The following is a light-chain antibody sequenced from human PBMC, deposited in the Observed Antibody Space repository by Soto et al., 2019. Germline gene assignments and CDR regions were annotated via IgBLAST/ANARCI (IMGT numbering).Light chain of an antibody. CDR2: GAT. Sequence: IVLTKSPGTLSLSPWERATLSCRASQSVTSRYLAWYQQTPGQAPRLLIYGATSRATDIPDRFSGSGSGTDFTLTLSRLEPEDFAVYYCQHYGGSLTWTFGQGTKVDIK. J-gene: IGKJ1*01. CDR1: QSVTSRY. CDR3: QHYGGSLTWT. V-gene: IGKV3-20*01.